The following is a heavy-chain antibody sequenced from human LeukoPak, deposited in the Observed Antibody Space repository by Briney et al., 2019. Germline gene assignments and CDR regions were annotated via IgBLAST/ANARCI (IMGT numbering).Heavy chain of an antibody. Sequence: GASVKVSFKASVYTFTSYDINWVRQAPGQGLEWMASMNPNNGNTAYARKFQGRVTMTRDTSIGTAYLELSALRSEDTAVYYCARLHWESGGIYFYYYMDVWGKGTTVTVSS. CDR1: VYTFTSYD. D-gene: IGHD3-16*01. V-gene: IGHV1-8*01. CDR3: ARLHWESGGIYFYYYMDV. J-gene: IGHJ6*03. CDR2: MNPNNGNT.